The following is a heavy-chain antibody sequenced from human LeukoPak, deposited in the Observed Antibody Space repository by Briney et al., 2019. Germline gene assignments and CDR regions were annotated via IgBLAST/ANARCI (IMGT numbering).Heavy chain of an antibody. Sequence: ASVKVSCKASGYTFTSYGISWVRQAPGQGLEWMGWISAYNGNTNYAQKFQGRVTMTRDTSTSTVYMELSSLRSEDTAVYYCARGYYYYYYMDVWGKGTTVTISS. J-gene: IGHJ6*03. CDR2: ISAYNGNT. CDR1: GYTFTSYG. V-gene: IGHV1-18*01. CDR3: ARGYYYYYYMDV.